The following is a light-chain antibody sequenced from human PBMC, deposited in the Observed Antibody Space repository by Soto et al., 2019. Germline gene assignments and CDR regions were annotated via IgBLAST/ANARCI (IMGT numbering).Light chain of an antibody. Sequence: DIQVTQSPSSLSASVGDRVTITCRASQSIRTYLNWYQERPGKPPKLLIHNASTLQSGVPSRFSGSGSGTDFNLSISSLQPEDFATYYCQQTYRTLDSFGQGTKLEFK. J-gene: IGKJ2*03. CDR2: NAS. CDR1: QSIRTY. CDR3: QQTYRTLDS. V-gene: IGKV1-39*01.